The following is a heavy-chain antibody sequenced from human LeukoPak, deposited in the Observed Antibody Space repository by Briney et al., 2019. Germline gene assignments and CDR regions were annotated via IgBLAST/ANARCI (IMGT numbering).Heavy chain of an antibody. V-gene: IGHV3-48*01. J-gene: IGHJ4*02. CDR3: AKEPDLWFGEYYFDY. CDR2: ISSSSSTI. CDR1: GFTFSSYS. Sequence: PGGSLRLSCAASGFTFSSYSMNWVRQAPGKGLGWVSYISSSSSTIYYADSVKGRLTISRDNAKNSLYLQMNSLRAEDTAVYYCAKEPDLWFGEYYFDYWGQGTLVTVSS. D-gene: IGHD3-10*01.